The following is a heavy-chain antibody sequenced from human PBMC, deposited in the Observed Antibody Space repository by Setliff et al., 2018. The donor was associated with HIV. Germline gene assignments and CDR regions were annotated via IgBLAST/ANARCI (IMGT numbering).Heavy chain of an antibody. J-gene: IGHJ3*02. V-gene: IGHV1-18*01. CDR2: ISGYNGNT. Sequence: ASVKVSCKASGSTFTSYGISWVRQAPGQGLEWMGWISGYNGNTNYAQKFQGRVTMTTDTSTSTAYMQLRSLRSDDTAVCYCASGRGEYSSGWFRSALDIWGQGTMVTVSS. CDR1: GSTFTSYG. D-gene: IGHD6-19*01. CDR3: ASGRGEYSSGWFRSALDI.